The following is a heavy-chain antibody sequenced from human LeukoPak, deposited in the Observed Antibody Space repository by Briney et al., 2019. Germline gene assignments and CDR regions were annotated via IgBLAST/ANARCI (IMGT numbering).Heavy chain of an antibody. Sequence: SETLSLTCTVSGGSINSYYWSWIRQPAGKGLEWIGCIYSSGSTNYNPSLKSRVSMSVDTSRNQFSLKPTSVTAADTAVYYCARGGKATVVTMWGQGILVTVSS. CDR3: ARGGKATVVTM. D-gene: IGHD4-23*01. J-gene: IGHJ4*02. CDR1: GGSINSYY. V-gene: IGHV4-4*07. CDR2: IYSSGST.